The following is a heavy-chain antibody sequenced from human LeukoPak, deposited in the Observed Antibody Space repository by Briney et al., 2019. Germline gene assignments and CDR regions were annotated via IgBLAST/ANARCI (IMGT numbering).Heavy chain of an antibody. CDR2: INPSGGST. Sequence: ASVKVSCKASGYTFTSYYMHWVRQAPGQGLEWMGIINPSGGSTSYAQKFQGRVTMTRDTSTSTVYMELSSLRSEDTAVYYCARDTSTDYGGNWENFDYWGQGTLVTVSS. CDR1: GYTFTSYY. CDR3: ARDTSTDYGGNWENFDY. J-gene: IGHJ4*02. V-gene: IGHV1-46*03. D-gene: IGHD4-23*01.